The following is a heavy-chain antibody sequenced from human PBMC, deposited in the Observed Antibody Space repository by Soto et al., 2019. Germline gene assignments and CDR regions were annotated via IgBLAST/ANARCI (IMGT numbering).Heavy chain of an antibody. CDR1: GSTVSRYA. Sequence: SVKLTCKASGSTVSRYAFSWVRQAPGQGLEWMGEIIPIFGTANYAQKFQGRVTITADESTSTAYMELSSLRSEDTAVYYCARDRGPSSGYYPYWFDPWG. CDR2: IIPIFGTA. D-gene: IGHD3-22*01. V-gene: IGHV1-69*13. J-gene: IGHJ5*02. CDR3: ARDRGPSSGYYPYWFDP.